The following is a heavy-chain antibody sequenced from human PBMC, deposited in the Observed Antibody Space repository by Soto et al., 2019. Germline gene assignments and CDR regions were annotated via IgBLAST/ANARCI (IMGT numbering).Heavy chain of an antibody. Sequence: QVQLQQWGAGLLKTSETLSLTCAVYGGSFSGYYWSWIRQPPGKGLEWIGEINQSGNTKYNPSLNSRCTRPVDTSKKQFSLKLSSATAADTAVYYCGSPGHVDYWGQGTLVTVSS. V-gene: IGHV4-34*01. J-gene: IGHJ4*02. CDR1: GGSFSGYY. CDR3: GSPGHVDY. CDR2: INQSGNT.